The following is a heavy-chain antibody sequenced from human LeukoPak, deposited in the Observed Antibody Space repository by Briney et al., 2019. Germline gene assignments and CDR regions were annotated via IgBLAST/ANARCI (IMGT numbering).Heavy chain of an antibody. CDR2: TDTDGSSI. Sequence: PGGSLRLSCAASGFTFNRQWMHWVRQAPGKGLVWVSRTDTDGSSIYYADSVKGRFTISRDNAKNSLYLQMNSLRADDTAMYYCARDWSFDSDDYYLYGFDIWGQGTRVTVSS. V-gene: IGHV3-74*01. J-gene: IGHJ3*02. CDR1: GFTFNRQW. D-gene: IGHD3-22*01. CDR3: ARDWSFDSDDYYLYGFDI.